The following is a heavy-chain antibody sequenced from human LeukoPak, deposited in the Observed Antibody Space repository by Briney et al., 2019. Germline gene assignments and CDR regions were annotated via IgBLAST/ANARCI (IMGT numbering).Heavy chain of an antibody. Sequence: ASVKVSCKASGYTFTSYGISWVRQAPGQGLEWMGWISAYNGNTNYAQELQGRVTMTTDTSTSTAYMELRSLRSDDTAVYYCARDYYGSGSYDAFDIWGQGTMVTVSS. V-gene: IGHV1-18*01. J-gene: IGHJ3*02. CDR3: ARDYYGSGSYDAFDI. D-gene: IGHD3-10*01. CDR2: ISAYNGNT. CDR1: GYTFTSYG.